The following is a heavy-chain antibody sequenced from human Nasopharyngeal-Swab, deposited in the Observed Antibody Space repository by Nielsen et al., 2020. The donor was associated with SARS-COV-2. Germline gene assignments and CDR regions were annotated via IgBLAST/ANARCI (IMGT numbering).Heavy chain of an antibody. CDR2: IKHDGSEK. Sequence: GESLKISCAASGFTFSSYWMSWVRQAPGKGLEWVANIKHDGSEKYYVDSVKGRFTISRDNAKNSLYLQMNSLRAEDTAVYYCARDSRVVVPAALYYYYGMDVWGQGTTVTVSS. D-gene: IGHD2-2*01. J-gene: IGHJ6*02. CDR1: GFTFSSYW. V-gene: IGHV3-7*01. CDR3: ARDSRVVVPAALYYYYGMDV.